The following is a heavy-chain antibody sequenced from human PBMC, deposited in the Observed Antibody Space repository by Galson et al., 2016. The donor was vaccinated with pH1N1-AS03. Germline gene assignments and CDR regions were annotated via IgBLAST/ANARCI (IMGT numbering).Heavy chain of an antibody. Sequence: SVKVSCKASGDSFSSYAFTWVRLAPGQGLEWMGGIIPIFGKPQYAQKFQGRVTITADESTTTVYMDFSSLISDDTAMYYCARDGPGIVRANAHWGQGTLVTVSS. J-gene: IGHJ1*01. CDR3: ARDGPGIVRANAH. D-gene: IGHD1-14*01. V-gene: IGHV1-69*13. CDR2: IIPIFGKP. CDR1: GDSFSSYA.